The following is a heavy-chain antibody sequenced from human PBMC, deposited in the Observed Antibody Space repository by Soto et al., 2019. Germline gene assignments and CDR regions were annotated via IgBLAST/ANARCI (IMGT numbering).Heavy chain of an antibody. CDR3: AKDSVAVAGQFGYFDY. CDR2: ISWNSGSI. V-gene: IGHV3-9*01. J-gene: IGHJ4*02. Sequence: EVQLVESGGGLVQPGRSLRLSCAASGFTFDDYAMHWVRQAPGKGLEWVSGISWNSGSIGYADSVKGRFTISRDNAKNSLYMKMNSLRAEDTALYYCAKDSVAVAGQFGYFDYWGQGTLVTVSS. D-gene: IGHD6-19*01. CDR1: GFTFDDYA.